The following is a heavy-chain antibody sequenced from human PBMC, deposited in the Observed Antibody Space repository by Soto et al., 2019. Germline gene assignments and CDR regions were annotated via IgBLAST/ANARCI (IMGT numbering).Heavy chain of an antibody. CDR3: ARDGRSGWNRPRFDD. CDR2: INAGNGNT. CDR1: GYTFTSYA. V-gene: IGHV1-3*01. J-gene: IGHJ4*02. D-gene: IGHD6-19*01. Sequence: ASVKVSCKASGYTFTSYAMHWVRQAPGQRLEWMGWINAGNGNTKYSQKFQGRVTITRDTSASTAYMELSSLRSEDTAVYYCARDGRSGWNRPRFDDWGQGTLVTVSS.